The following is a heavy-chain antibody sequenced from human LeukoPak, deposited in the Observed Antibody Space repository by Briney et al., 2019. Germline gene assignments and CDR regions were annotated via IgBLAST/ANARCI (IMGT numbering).Heavy chain of an antibody. J-gene: IGHJ6*03. V-gene: IGHV1-2*02. D-gene: IGHD1-1*01. Sequence: ASVKVSCKASGYTFTGYYMHWVRQAPGQGLEWMGWINPNSGGTNYAQKFQGRVTMTRDTSISTAYMELSRLRSDDTAVYYCARVHSWNYYYYMDVWGKGTTVTVSS. CDR2: INPNSGGT. CDR1: GYTFTGYY. CDR3: ARVHSWNYYYYMDV.